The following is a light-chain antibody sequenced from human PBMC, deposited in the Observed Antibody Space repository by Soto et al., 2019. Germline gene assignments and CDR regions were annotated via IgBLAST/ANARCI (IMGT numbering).Light chain of an antibody. CDR1: STDVGGYNY. Sequence: QSALTQPRSVSGSPGQSVTISCTGTSTDVGGYNYVSWYQQSPGTAPKLMIYEVSNRPSGVPDRFSGSKSGDTASLTISGLQAEDEADYYCCSYAGSSTGVFGGGTQLTVL. V-gene: IGLV2-11*01. CDR3: CSYAGSSTGV. J-gene: IGLJ3*02. CDR2: EVS.